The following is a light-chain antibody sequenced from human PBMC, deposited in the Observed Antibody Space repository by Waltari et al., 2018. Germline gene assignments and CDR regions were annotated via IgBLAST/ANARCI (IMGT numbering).Light chain of an antibody. Sequence: QSALTQPASVSGSPGQSITISCTGTSSDVRASDYVSWYQQKPGKAPQLIIYAVRDRPPGVPNRFSGSKSGHTSFLTISGLQAEDEADYYCTSYTTSRTWVFGGGTKLTVL. J-gene: IGLJ3*02. CDR3: TSYTTSRTWV. V-gene: IGLV2-14*01. CDR2: AVR. CDR1: SSDVRASDY.